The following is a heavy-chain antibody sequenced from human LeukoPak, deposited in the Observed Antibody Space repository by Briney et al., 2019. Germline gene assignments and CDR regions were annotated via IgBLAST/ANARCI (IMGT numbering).Heavy chain of an antibody. CDR1: GGSISSYY. CDR3: ARVSVAAAAGTFDY. CDR2: IYYSGST. V-gene: IGHV4-59*12. J-gene: IGHJ4*02. D-gene: IGHD6-13*01. Sequence: SETLSLTCTVSGGSISSYYWSWIRQPPGKGLEWIGYIYYSGSTNYNPSLKSRVTISVDTSKNQFSLKLSSVTAADTAVYYCARVSVAAAAGTFDYWGQGTLVTVSS.